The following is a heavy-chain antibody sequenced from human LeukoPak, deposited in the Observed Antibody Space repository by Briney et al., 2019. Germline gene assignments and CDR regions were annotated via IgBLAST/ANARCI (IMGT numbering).Heavy chain of an antibody. D-gene: IGHD2-21*02. Sequence: ASVKVSCKTSGYTFTNYGLSWVRQAPGQGLEWMGWISTYNGNSEYPQKLQGRVTLTTDTSTTTGYMELRSLRSDDTAVYYCARVLGYCGRDCYPLDYGGQGTLVTVSS. CDR1: GYTFTNYG. V-gene: IGHV1-18*01. J-gene: IGHJ4*02. CDR3: ARVLGYCGRDCYPLDY. CDR2: ISTYNGNS.